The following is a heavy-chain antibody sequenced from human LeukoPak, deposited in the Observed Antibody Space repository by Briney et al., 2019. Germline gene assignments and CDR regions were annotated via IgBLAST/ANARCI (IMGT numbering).Heavy chain of an antibody. J-gene: IGHJ4*02. Sequence: GGSLRLSCAASGFIFSSYAMSWVRQAPGKGLEWVSAISSSGGTTYFAGSVKGRFTISRDNSKNTLYLQMNSLRAEDTAVYYCARGMATVDPFDYRGQGTLVTVSS. D-gene: IGHD4-23*01. CDR3: ARGMATVDPFDY. CDR2: ISSSGGTT. CDR1: GFIFSSYA. V-gene: IGHV3-23*01.